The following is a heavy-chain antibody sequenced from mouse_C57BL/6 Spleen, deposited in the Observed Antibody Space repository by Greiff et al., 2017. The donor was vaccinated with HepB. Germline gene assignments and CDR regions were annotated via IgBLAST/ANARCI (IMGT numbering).Heavy chain of an antibody. Sequence: VQLQQPGAELVRPGSSVKLSCKASGYTFTSYWMHWVKQRPIQGLEWIGNIDPSDSETHYNQKFKDKATLTVDKSSSTAYMQLSSLTSEDSAVYYCARDYYYDLDYWGQGTTLTVSS. CDR2: IDPSDSET. D-gene: IGHD2-4*01. V-gene: IGHV1-52*01. J-gene: IGHJ2*01. CDR1: GYTFTSYW. CDR3: ARDYYYDLDY.